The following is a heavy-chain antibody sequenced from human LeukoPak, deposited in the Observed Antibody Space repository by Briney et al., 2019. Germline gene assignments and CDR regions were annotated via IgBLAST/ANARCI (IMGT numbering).Heavy chain of an antibody. J-gene: IGHJ5*02. D-gene: IGHD6-13*01. CDR3: ARGSWYNWFDP. Sequence: ASVKVSCKAYGYTFTSYDINWVRQATGQGLEWMGWMDPNSGNTGYAQKFQGRVTMTRNTSISTAYMELSSLRSEDTAVYYCARGSWYNWFDPWGQGTLVTVSS. V-gene: IGHV1-8*01. CDR2: MDPNSGNT. CDR1: GYTFTSYD.